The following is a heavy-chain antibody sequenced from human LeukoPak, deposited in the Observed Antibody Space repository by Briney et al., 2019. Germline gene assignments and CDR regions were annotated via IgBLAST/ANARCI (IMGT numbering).Heavy chain of an antibody. CDR3: ARYSGNLLRHY. V-gene: IGHV3-NL1*01. J-gene: IGHJ4*02. D-gene: IGHD1-26*01. Sequence: PGGSLRLSCAASGFTFSSYGMHWVRQAPGKGLECVSVIYTDDNTFYADSVKGRFTISRDNSRNTLYLQMNSLRAEDTAVYYCARYSGNLLRHYWGQGTLVTVSS. CDR2: IYTDDNT. CDR1: GFTFSSYG.